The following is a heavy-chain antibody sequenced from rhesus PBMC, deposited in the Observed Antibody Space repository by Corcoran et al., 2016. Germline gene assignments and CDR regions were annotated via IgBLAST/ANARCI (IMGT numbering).Heavy chain of an antibody. J-gene: IGHJ4*01. CDR3: ARSYNIWTTVDC. V-gene: IGHV3-134*01. Sequence: EVQLVESGGALAQPGGSLRLSCAASGFTFDDHAMHWVRPAPGKGLDWLSRISWNSGTAYYADSVNGRFTISRDNDKNSLFLQMDRLRIEDTAVYYCARSYNIWTTVDCWGQGVLVTVSS. CDR1: GFTFDDHA. D-gene: IGHD3-3*01. CDR2: ISWNSGTA.